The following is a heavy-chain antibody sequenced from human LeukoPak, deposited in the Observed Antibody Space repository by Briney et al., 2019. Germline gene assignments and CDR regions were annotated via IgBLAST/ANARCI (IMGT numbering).Heavy chain of an antibody. D-gene: IGHD6-25*01. J-gene: IGHJ4*02. V-gene: IGHV3-49*03. Sequence: GGSLRLSCTASGFTFGDYAMSWFRQAPGKGLEWVGFIRSKAYGGTTEYAASVKGRFTISRDDSKGIAYLQMNSLKTEDTAVYYCTRDSSGYGSPWGYWGQGTLVTVSS. CDR3: TRDSSGYGSPWGY. CDR2: IRSKAYGGTT. CDR1: GFTFGDYA.